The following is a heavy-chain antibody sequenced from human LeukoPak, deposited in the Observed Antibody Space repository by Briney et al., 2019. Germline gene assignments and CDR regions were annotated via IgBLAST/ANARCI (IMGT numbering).Heavy chain of an antibody. V-gene: IGHV4-59*02. J-gene: IGHJ4*02. CDR3: ASRKLGNDY. CDR1: GGSVSDYY. CDR2: IYHTGST. D-gene: IGHD7-27*01. Sequence: SETLSLTCTISGGSVSDYYWSWVRQSPGKGLEWIGYIYHTGSTSYSPSLKSRVTISADTSQNQFSLKLSSVTAADTAVYYCASRKLGNDYWGQGTLVTVSS.